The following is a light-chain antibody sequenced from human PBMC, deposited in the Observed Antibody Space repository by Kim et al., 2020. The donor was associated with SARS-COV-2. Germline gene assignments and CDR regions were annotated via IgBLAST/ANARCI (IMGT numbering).Light chain of an antibody. CDR2: DAS. CDR3: QQRSNWPPFT. Sequence: EIVLTQSPATLSLSPGERATLSCRASQSVSSYLAWYQQKPGQAPRLLIHDASNRATGIPARFSGSGSGTDFTLTISILEPEDFAVYYCQQRSNWPPFTFGPGTKVDIK. V-gene: IGKV3-11*01. J-gene: IGKJ3*01. CDR1: QSVSSY.